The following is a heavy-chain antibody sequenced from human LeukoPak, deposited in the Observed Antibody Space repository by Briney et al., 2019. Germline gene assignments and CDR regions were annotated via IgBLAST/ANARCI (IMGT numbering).Heavy chain of an antibody. Sequence: GGSLRLSCAASGFTFSSYSMGWVRQAPGKGLEWVSVINNFGGSTFYADSAKGRFTISRDNSKSTLYLQMNSLRAEDTAVYYCARYWNDRYFDYWGRGTLVTVSS. CDR2: INNFGGST. CDR1: GFTFSSYS. V-gene: IGHV3-23*01. D-gene: IGHD1-1*01. CDR3: ARYWNDRYFDY. J-gene: IGHJ4*02.